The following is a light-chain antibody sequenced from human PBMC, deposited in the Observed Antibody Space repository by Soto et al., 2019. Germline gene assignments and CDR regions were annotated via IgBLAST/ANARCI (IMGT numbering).Light chain of an antibody. J-gene: IGKJ4*01. CDR3: QQRSNLLT. Sequence: EIVLTQSPATRSLSPVERATLSCRASQSVSSYLAWYQQKPGQAPRLLIYDASNRATGIPARFSGSGSGTDFTLTISSLEPEDFAVYYCQQRSNLLTFGGGTKVDIK. V-gene: IGKV3-11*01. CDR1: QSVSSY. CDR2: DAS.